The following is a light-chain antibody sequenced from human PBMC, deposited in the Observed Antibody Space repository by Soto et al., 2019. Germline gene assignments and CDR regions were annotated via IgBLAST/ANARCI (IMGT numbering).Light chain of an antibody. CDR2: AAS. CDR1: QGISSY. V-gene: IGKV1-8*01. J-gene: IGKJ4*01. CDR3: QQHYSYPLT. Sequence: ALRLTQSPSSFSASTGDRVTITCRASQGISSYLACYQQKPGKVPKLLIYAASTLQSGVPSRFSGSGPGTDFTLTISSLQSEDFTTYYSQQHYSYPLTFGGETKVEIK.